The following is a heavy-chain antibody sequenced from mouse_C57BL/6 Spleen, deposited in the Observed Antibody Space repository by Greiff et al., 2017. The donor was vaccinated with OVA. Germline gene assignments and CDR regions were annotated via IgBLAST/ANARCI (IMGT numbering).Heavy chain of an antibody. CDR1: GFTFSSYA. CDR3: ARRTGNAMDY. CDR2: ISHGGSYT. J-gene: IGHJ4*01. V-gene: IGHV5-4*01. D-gene: IGHD4-1*01. Sequence: EVHLVESGGGLVKPGGSLKLSCAASGFTFSSYAMSWVRQTPEKRLEWVATISHGGSYTYYPDNVKGRFTISRDNDKNNLYLQMSHLKSEDTAMYYCARRTGNAMDYWGQGTSVTVSS.